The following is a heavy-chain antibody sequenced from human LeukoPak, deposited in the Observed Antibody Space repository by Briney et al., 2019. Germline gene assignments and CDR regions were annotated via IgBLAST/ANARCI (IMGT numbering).Heavy chain of an antibody. CDR1: GASVTSYY. CDR2: ILYSGTT. Sequence: SETLSLTCTVSGASVTSYYWNWIRQPPGKGLEWIGYILYSGTTNYNPSLNSRVTMSLDTSKNQFSLKLSSVTAADTAVYYCASRWFGELYPDYWGQGTLVTVSS. V-gene: IGHV4-59*02. CDR3: ASRWFGELYPDY. J-gene: IGHJ4*02. D-gene: IGHD3-10*01.